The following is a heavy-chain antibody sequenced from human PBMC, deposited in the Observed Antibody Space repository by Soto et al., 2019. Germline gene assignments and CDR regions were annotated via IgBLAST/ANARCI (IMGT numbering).Heavy chain of an antibody. CDR2: ISSNSDTI. CDR1: GFTADDYA. Sequence: EVQLVESGGGLVQPGRSLRLSCVASGFTADDYAMHWVRQAPGKGLEWVSGISSNSDTIDYADSVKGRFTISRDNAKNSLFLQMNRLRPEDKAFYYCGKDIKWGGMTTIHYFDSWGQGTLVTVSS. CDR3: GKDIKWGGMTTIHYFDS. V-gene: IGHV3-9*02. D-gene: IGHD4-17*01. J-gene: IGHJ4*02.